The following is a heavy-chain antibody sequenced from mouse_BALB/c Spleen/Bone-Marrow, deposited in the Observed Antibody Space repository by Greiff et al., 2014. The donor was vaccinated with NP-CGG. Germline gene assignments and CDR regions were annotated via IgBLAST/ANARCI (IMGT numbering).Heavy chain of an antibody. D-gene: IGHD2-4*01. CDR1: GYTFTDNW. CDR3: ARGGHDCSLDY. V-gene: IGHV1-69*01. J-gene: IGHJ4*01. Sequence: QVQLKESGAELGMPGASVKMSCKASGYTFTDNWIYWVKQRPGQGLEWIGAIDTSDSYTNYNPKFMGKASLTVDASSSTAYVQVSSMTSDDSAVYYCARGGHDCSLDYWGQGTSVTVSS. CDR2: IDTSDSYT.